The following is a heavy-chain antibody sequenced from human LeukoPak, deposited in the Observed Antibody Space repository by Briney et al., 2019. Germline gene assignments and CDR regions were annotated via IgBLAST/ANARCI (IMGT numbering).Heavy chain of an antibody. J-gene: IGHJ3*02. CDR2: ISVSGGST. Sequence: GGSLRLSCAASGFTFSSYAMSWVRQAPGKGLEWVSGISVSGGSTYYADSVKGRFTISRDNSKNTLYLQMNSLRAEDTAVYYCAKAILGQLDAFDIWGQGTMVTVSS. D-gene: IGHD6-6*01. V-gene: IGHV3-23*01. CDR1: GFTFSSYA. CDR3: AKAILGQLDAFDI.